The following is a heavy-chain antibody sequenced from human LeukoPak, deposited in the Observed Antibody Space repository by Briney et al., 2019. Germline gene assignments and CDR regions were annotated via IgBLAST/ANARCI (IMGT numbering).Heavy chain of an antibody. J-gene: IGHJ4*02. V-gene: IGHV4-30-4*01. CDR1: GGSISSGDYH. CDR3: ARGSVELRFGTPHHPFDY. Sequence: SETLSLTCTVSGGSISSGDYHWSWIRQPPGKGLEWIGYIYYSGSTYYNPSLKSRVTISVDTSKNQFSLKLSSVTAADTAVYYCARGSVELRFGTPHHPFDYWGQGTLVTVSS. CDR2: IYYSGST. D-gene: IGHD1-7*01.